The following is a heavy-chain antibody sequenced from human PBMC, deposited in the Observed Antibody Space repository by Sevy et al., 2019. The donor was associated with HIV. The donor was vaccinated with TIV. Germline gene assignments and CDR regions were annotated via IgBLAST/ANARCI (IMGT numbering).Heavy chain of an antibody. CDR3: ARAGGGYYYGMDV. CDR2: IWYDGSNK. J-gene: IGHJ6*02. D-gene: IGHD3-16*01. V-gene: IGHV3-33*01. Sequence: GGSLRLSCAASGFTFSSYGMHWVRQAPGKGLEWVAVIWYDGSNKYYADSVKGRFTISRDNSKNTLYLQMNSLRAEDTGVYYCARAGGGYYYGMDVWGQGTTVTVSS. CDR1: GFTFSSYG.